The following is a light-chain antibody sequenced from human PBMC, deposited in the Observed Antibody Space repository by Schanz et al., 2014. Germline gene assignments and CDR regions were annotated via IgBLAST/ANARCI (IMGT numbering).Light chain of an antibody. CDR3: QQYDTFPRT. V-gene: IGKV1-5*01. CDR1: QSISSW. CDR2: DAS. J-gene: IGKJ1*01. Sequence: IQLTQSPSSLSASVGDRVTITCRASQSISSWLAWYQQKPGKAPKLLIYDASSLESGVPSRFSGSGSGTEFTLTSSSLQPDDFATFYCQQYDTFPRTFGQGTKVEIK.